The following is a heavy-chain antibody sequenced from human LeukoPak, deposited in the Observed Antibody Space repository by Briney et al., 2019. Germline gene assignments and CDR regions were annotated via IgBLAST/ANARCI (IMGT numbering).Heavy chain of an antibody. J-gene: IGHJ4*02. CDR1: GGSFSGYY. CDR3: ASRYFDILTGYQYQGARDY. V-gene: IGHV4-34*01. Sequence: PSETLSLTCAVYGGSFSGYYWSWIRQPPGKGLEWIGEINHSGSTNYNPSLKSRVTISVDTSKNQFSLKLSSVTAADTAVYYCASRYFDILTGYQYQGARDYWGQGTLVTVSS. D-gene: IGHD3-9*01. CDR2: INHSGST.